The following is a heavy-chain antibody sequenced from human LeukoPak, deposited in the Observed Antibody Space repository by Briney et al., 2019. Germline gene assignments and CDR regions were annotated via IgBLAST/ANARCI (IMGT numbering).Heavy chain of an antibody. CDR3: AKAPQRGGGSWYAAYFDY. V-gene: IGHV3-23*01. J-gene: IGHJ4*02. CDR2: ISGSGGST. CDR1: GFTFSSYG. Sequence: PGGTLRLSCAASGFTFSSYGMSWVRQAPGKGLEWVSAISGSGGSTYYADSVKGRFTISRDNSKNTLYLQMNSLRAEDTAVYYCAKAPQRGGGSWYAAYFDYWGQGTLVTVSS. D-gene: IGHD2-15*01.